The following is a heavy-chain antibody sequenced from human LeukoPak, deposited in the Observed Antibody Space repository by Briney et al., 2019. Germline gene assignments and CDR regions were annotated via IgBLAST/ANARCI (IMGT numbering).Heavy chain of an antibody. Sequence: SETLSLTCTVSGASISGTDYYWTWTRHHPGEGLEWLGFIHFSGTIYYNPSLRGRLTISADTAKNQMSLKLSSMTAADTAVYYCAAGGDTAKGGKYWGQGTQVTVSS. V-gene: IGHV4-31*03. CDR1: GASISGTDYY. D-gene: IGHD5-18*01. J-gene: IGHJ4*02. CDR3: AAGGDTAKGGKY. CDR2: IHFSGTI.